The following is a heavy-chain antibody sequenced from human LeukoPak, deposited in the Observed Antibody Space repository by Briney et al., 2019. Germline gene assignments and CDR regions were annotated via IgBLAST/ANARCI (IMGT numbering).Heavy chain of an antibody. CDR2: INPNTGGT. V-gene: IGHV1-2*02. CDR3: AIEKGDDYGDFVAY. Sequence: ASVKVSCKSSAYMSSVYYIHWVRQAPGQGLEWMGWINPNTGGTLLAQKFQGRVSLTRDTSIRTANMELSRLTSDDTAVYYCAIEKGDDYGDFVAYWGQGTLVTVSS. J-gene: IGHJ4*02. D-gene: IGHD4-17*01. CDR1: AYMSSVYY.